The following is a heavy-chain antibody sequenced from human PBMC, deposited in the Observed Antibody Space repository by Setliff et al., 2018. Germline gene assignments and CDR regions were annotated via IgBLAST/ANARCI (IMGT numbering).Heavy chain of an antibody. Sequence: PSETLSLTCAASGGTFSYCYWTWIRQPPGKGLEWIGEINHSGSTSYNPSLESRVTISIDTSKNQFSLNLRYVTAADTGLYYCARGRNIKLRLLDSWGQGKLVTVSS. V-gene: IGHV4-34*01. CDR3: ARGRNIKLRLLDS. D-gene: IGHD1-20*01. CDR2: INHSGST. CDR1: GGTFSYCY. J-gene: IGHJ4*02.